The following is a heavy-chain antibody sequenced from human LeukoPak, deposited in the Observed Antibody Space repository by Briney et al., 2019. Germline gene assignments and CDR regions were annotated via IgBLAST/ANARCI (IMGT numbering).Heavy chain of an antibody. V-gene: IGHV4-39*01. CDR3: ARQVRGYSYGLDYYYYMDV. D-gene: IGHD5-18*01. CDR2: IYYSGST. Sequence: SETLSLTCTVSGGSISSSSYYWGWIRQPPGKGLEWIGSIYYSGSTYYNPSLKSRVTISVDTSKNQFSLKLSSVTAADTAVYYCARQVRGYSYGLDYYYYMDVWGKGTTVTISS. J-gene: IGHJ6*03. CDR1: GGSISSSSYY.